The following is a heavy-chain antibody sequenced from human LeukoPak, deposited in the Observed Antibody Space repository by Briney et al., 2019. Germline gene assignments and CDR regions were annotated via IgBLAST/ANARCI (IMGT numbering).Heavy chain of an antibody. D-gene: IGHD2/OR15-2a*01. CDR1: GGSFSGYY. CDR3: ARLSPPIDY. Sequence: SETLSLTCAVYGGSFSGYYWSWIRQPPGKGLEWIGEINHSGSTNYNPSLKSRVTISVDTSKNQFSLKLSAVTAADTAVYYCARLSPPIDYWGQGTLVTVSS. J-gene: IGHJ4*02. CDR2: INHSGST. V-gene: IGHV4-34*01.